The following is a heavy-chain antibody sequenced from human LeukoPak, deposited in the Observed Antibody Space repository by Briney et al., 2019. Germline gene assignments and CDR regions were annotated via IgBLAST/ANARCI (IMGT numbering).Heavy chain of an antibody. CDR2: IRSKSYGGTT. Sequence: PGRSLRLSCTASGFTFGDYAMAWVRQAPGKGLEWAGFIRSKSYGGTTEYAASVKGRFTISRDDSKSIAYLQMNSLKTEDTAVYYCSRGPYCSSGSCYPDPDAFDIWGQGTVVTFSS. D-gene: IGHD2-15*01. CDR3: SRGPYCSSGSCYPDPDAFDI. V-gene: IGHV3-49*04. CDR1: GFTFGDYA. J-gene: IGHJ3*02.